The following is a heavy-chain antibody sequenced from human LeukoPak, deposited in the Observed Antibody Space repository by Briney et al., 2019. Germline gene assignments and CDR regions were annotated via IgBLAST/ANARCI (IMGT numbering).Heavy chain of an antibody. J-gene: IGHJ5*02. Sequence: ASVKVSCKASGYTFTSYAMNWVRQAPGQGLEWMGWINTNTGNPTYAQGFTGRFVFSLDTSVSTAYLQISSLKAEDTAVYYCAREFQDCSSTSCFNWFDPWGQGALVTVSS. CDR2: INTNTGNP. CDR3: AREFQDCSSTSCFNWFDP. V-gene: IGHV7-4-1*02. CDR1: GYTFTSYA. D-gene: IGHD2-2*01.